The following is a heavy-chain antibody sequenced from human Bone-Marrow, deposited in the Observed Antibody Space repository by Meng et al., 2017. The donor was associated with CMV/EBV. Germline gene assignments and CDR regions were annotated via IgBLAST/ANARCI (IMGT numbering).Heavy chain of an antibody. CDR2: INPSGSST. CDR3: AREIGFVVVPAGTPEDPYFDY. CDR1: GGTFSSYA. Sequence: ASVKVSCKASGGTFSSYAISWVRQAPGQGLEWMGIINPSGSSTSYAQKFQGRVTMTRDTSTSTGYMELSSLRSEDTDVYYCAREIGFVVVPAGTPEDPYFDYWDQGTLVTVSS. J-gene: IGHJ4*02. D-gene: IGHD2-2*01. V-gene: IGHV1-46*01.